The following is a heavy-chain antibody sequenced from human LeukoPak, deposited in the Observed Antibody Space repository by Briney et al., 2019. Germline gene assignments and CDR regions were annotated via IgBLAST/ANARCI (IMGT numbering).Heavy chain of an antibody. Sequence: PGGSLRLSCAASGFTFSRYWMSWVRRAPGKGLEWVANIKRDVSEEYLVDSVKGRFTISRDNAKNSLYLQMNSLREEDTAVYYCAREATGDNAFDIWGQGTMVTVSS. J-gene: IGHJ3*02. CDR2: IKRDVSEE. CDR1: GFTFSRYW. V-gene: IGHV3-7*01. D-gene: IGHD7-27*01. CDR3: AREATGDNAFDI.